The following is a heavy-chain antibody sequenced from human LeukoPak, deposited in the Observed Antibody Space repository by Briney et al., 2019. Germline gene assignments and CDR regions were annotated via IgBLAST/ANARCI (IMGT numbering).Heavy chain of an antibody. Sequence: PGGSLRLSCAASGFTFSSYAMSWVRQARGKGLEWVSAISGSGGSTYYADSVKGRFTISRDNSKNTLYLQMNSLRAEDTAVYYCAKVTSNYYGSGSFPRNWFDPWGQGTLVTVSS. CDR2: ISGSGGST. D-gene: IGHD3-10*01. CDR3: AKVTSNYYGSGSFPRNWFDP. J-gene: IGHJ5*02. CDR1: GFTFSSYA. V-gene: IGHV3-23*01.